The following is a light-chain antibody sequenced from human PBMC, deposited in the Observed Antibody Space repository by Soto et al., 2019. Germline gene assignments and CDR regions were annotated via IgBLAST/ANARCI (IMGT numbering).Light chain of an antibody. Sequence: DIQMTQSPSTLSASVGDRVTITCRASQSIKSWLAWYQQKPGKAPHLLIYETSSLESGVPSRFSGSGSGTESTLTISSLQPDDFATYYCQQYKSYPWTFGQGTKVEIK. V-gene: IGKV1-5*03. CDR1: QSIKSW. CDR3: QQYKSYPWT. J-gene: IGKJ1*01. CDR2: ETS.